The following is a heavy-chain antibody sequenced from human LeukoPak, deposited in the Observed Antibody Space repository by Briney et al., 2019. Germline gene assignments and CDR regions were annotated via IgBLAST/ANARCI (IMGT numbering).Heavy chain of an antibody. CDR2: INHSGST. CDR3: ARVGYSYGYLSYYYGMDV. V-gene: IGHV4-34*01. J-gene: IGHJ6*02. D-gene: IGHD5-18*01. Sequence: SETLSLTRAVYGGSFSGYYWSWIRQPPGKGLEWIGEINHSGSTNYNPSLKSRVTISVDTSKNQFSLKLSSVTAADTAVYYCARVGYSYGYLSYYYGMDVWGQGTTVTVSS. CDR1: GGSFSGYY.